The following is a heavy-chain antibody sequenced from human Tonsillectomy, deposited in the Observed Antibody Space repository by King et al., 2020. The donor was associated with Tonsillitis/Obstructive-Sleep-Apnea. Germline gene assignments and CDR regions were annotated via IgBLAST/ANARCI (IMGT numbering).Heavy chain of an antibody. J-gene: IGHJ4*02. CDR1: GYTFTSYG. CDR3: ARGAVDYYYSSPYLDFGVY. CDR2: ISGYSGNT. V-gene: IGHV1-18*01. Sequence: QLVQSGAEVKKPGASVKVSCEASGYTFTSYGVNWVRQAPGQGLEWMGWISGYSGNTKYAQKFQGRVTMTSETSTSTAYMELRGLGSDDTAVYYCARGAVDYYYSSPYLDFGVYWGQGTLVTVSS. D-gene: IGHD3-22*01.